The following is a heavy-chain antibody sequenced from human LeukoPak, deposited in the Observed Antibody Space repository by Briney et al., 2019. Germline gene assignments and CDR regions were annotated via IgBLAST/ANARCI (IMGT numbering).Heavy chain of an antibody. D-gene: IGHD2-15*01. V-gene: IGHV3-30*02. CDR1: GFTFSSYG. J-gene: IGHJ6*03. CDR2: IRFDGSNK. Sequence: GGSLRLSCAASGFTFSSYGMHWVRQAPGKGLEWVAFIRFDGSNKYYAESVKGRFTISRDNSKNTLYLQMHSLRPEDTAAHYCAKDHRVCSGGSCYFSYYYYMDVWGKGTTVTVSS. CDR3: AKDHRVCSGGSCYFSYYYYMDV.